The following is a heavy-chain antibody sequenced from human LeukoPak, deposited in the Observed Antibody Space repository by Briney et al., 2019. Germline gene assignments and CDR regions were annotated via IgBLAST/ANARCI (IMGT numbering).Heavy chain of an antibody. V-gene: IGHV1-69*04. CDR2: IIPILGIA. CDR3: AREEDCSSTSCYQVFDY. D-gene: IGHD2-2*01. Sequence: SVKVSCKASGGTFSSYTISWVRQAPGQGLEWMGRIIPILGIANYAQKFQGRVTITADKSTSTAYMELSSLRSENTAVYYCAREEDCSSTSCYQVFDYWGQGTLVTVSS. CDR1: GGTFSSYT. J-gene: IGHJ4*02.